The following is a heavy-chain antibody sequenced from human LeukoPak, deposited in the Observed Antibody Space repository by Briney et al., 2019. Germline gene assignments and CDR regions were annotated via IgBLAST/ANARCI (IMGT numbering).Heavy chain of an antibody. Sequence: PSQTLSLTCTVSGGSISSGDYYWSWIRQPPGKGREWVGYIYYSGSTYYNPARKIRVTLSVDTSKNQFSLKMSSVTAADKAVYYCGRVPYCSGGSCNYYYYPGLDVWGQGTTVTVSS. J-gene: IGHJ6*02. CDR3: GRVPYCSGGSCNYYYYPGLDV. D-gene: IGHD2-15*01. CDR2: IYYSGST. CDR1: GGSISSGDYY. V-gene: IGHV4-30-4*01.